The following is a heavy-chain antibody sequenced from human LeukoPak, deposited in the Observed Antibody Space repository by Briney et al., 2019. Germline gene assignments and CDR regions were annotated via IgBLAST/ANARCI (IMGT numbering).Heavy chain of an antibody. V-gene: IGHV4-39*07. D-gene: IGHD2-15*01. CDR2: IYYSGGT. CDR1: GGSISSSSYY. Sequence: SETLSLTCTVSGGSISSSSYYWGWIRQPPGKGLEWIGSIYYSGGTYYNPSLESRVTMSVDTSKKQFSLKLTSVTAADTAVYYCARVRSGGSYWYFDLWGRGTLVTVSS. J-gene: IGHJ2*01. CDR3: ARVRSGGSYWYFDL.